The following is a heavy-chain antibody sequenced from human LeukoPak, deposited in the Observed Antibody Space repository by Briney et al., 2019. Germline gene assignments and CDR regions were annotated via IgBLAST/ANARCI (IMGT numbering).Heavy chain of an antibody. J-gene: IGHJ4*02. CDR2: INPNSGGT. CDR1: GYTFTGYY. Sequence: ASVKVSCKASGYTFTGYYMHWVRQAPGQGLEWMGWINPNSGGTNYAQKFQGRVTMTRDTSISTAYMELSRLRSDDTAEYYCARVTTTVVTRFDYWGQGTLVTVSS. V-gene: IGHV1-2*02. D-gene: IGHD4-23*01. CDR3: ARVTTTVVTRFDY.